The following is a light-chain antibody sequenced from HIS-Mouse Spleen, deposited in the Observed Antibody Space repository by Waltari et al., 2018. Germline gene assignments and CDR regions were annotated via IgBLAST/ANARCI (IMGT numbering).Light chain of an antibody. CDR2: LAS. CDR3: QQYYSTPLT. CDR1: QSVLYSSNNKNY. J-gene: IGKJ4*01. Sequence: DIAMTQSPDSLAVSRGERGTINCKASQSVLYSSNNKNYLAWYQQKPGQPPKLLIDLASTRGSGVPDRFSGSGSGTDFTLTISSLQAEDVAVYYCQQYYSTPLTFGGGTKVGIK. V-gene: IGKV4-1*01.